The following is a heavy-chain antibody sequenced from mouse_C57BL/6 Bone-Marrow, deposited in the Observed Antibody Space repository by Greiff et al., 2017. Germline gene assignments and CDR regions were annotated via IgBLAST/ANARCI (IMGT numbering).Heavy chain of an antibody. Sequence: QVQLQQSGAELVKPGASVKISCKASGYAFSSYWMNWVKQRPGKGLEWIGQIYPGDGDTNYNGKFKGKATLTADKSSSTAYMQLSSLTSEDSAVYFCARGYYGSSYPYAMDYWGQGTSVTVSS. D-gene: IGHD1-1*01. V-gene: IGHV1-80*01. CDR3: ARGYYGSSYPYAMDY. CDR1: GYAFSSYW. J-gene: IGHJ4*01. CDR2: IYPGDGDT.